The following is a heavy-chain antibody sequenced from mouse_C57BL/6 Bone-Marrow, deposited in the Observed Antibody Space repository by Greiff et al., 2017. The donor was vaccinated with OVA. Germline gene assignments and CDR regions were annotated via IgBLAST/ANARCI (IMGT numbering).Heavy chain of an antibody. V-gene: IGHV5-4*01. CDR2: ISDGGSYT. J-gene: IGHJ1*03. CDR1: GFTFSSYA. CDR3: ATGLLRYFDV. Sequence: EVQLVESGGGLVKPGGSLKLSCAASGFTFSSYAMSWVRQTPEKRLEWVATISDGGSYTYYPDNVKGRFTISRDNAKNNLYLQMSHLKSEDTAMYYCATGLLRYFDVWGTGTTVTVSS. D-gene: IGHD2-10*01.